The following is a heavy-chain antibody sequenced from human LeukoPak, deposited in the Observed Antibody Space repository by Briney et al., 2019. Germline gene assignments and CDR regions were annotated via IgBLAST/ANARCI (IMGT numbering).Heavy chain of an antibody. J-gene: IGHJ6*03. CDR1: GFTFTSFW. D-gene: IGHD1-26*01. V-gene: IGHV5-51*01. Sequence: GESLKISCKGSGFTFTSFWIGWVRQMPGKGLEWMGIIYPADSDTRYSPSFQGQVTISADKSISTAYLQWNGLKASDTAIYYCAWRTTTWYRGNFYYYMDVWGKGTTVTVSS. CDR3: AWRTTTWYRGNFYYYMDV. CDR2: IYPADSDT.